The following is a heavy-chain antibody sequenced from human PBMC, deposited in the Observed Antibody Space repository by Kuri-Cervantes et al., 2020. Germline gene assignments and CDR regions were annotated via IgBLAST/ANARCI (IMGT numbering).Heavy chain of an antibody. CDR2: IFSNDEK. Sequence: SGPTLVKPTETLTLTCSVAGFSLSNATMGVAWIRQPPRKPLEWLAHIFSNDEKSCRTSLKSRLTISKDTSKNQVVLTMTNMDPVDTGTYFCAHSSSWTGWFDPWGQGTLVTVSS. J-gene: IGHJ5*02. CDR1: GFSLSNATMG. CDR3: AHSSSWTGWFDP. D-gene: IGHD6-13*01. V-gene: IGHV2-26*01.